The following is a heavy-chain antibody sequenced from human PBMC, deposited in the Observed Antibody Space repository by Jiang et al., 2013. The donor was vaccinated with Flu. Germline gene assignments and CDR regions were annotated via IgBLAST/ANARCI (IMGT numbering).Heavy chain of an antibody. CDR2: IYYSGST. CDR1: GGSISSSSYY. CDR3: ARSHCSGGSCSPLYYFDY. J-gene: IGHJ4*02. D-gene: IGHD2-15*01. V-gene: IGHV4-39*01. Sequence: GLLKPSETLSLTCTVSGGSISSSSYYWGWIRQPPGKGLEWIGSIYYSGSTYYNPSLKSRVTISVDTSKNQFSLKLSSVTAADTAVYYCARSHCSGGSCSPLYYFDYWGQGTLVTVSS.